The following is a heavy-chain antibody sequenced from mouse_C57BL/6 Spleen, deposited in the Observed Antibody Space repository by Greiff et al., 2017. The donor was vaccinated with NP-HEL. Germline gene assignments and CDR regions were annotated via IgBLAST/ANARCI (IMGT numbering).Heavy chain of an antibody. CDR1: GFTFSSYA. CDR3: ASSYDYPYAMDY. V-gene: IGHV5-4*01. D-gene: IGHD2-4*01. J-gene: IGHJ4*01. Sequence: EVQGVESGGGLVKPGGSLKLSCAASGFTFSSYAMSWVRQTPEKRLEWVATISDGGSYTYYPDNVKGRFTISRDNAKNNLYLQMSHLKSEDTAMYYCASSYDYPYAMDYWGQGTSVTVSS. CDR2: ISDGGSYT.